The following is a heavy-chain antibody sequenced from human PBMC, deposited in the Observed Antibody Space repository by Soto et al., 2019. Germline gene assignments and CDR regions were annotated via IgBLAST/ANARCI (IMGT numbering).Heavy chain of an antibody. CDR1: GFILSDCA. Sequence: EVQLVESGGGLVQPGGSLRLSCATSGFILSDCAMNWVRQAPGKGLEGVSYISSSSSVIDYADSVKGRFTVSRDNARNSLYLQMNSLRAEDTAVYYCARDLSWGSNWYYYMGVWGKGTTVTVSS. D-gene: IGHD7-27*01. CDR2: ISSSSSVI. V-gene: IGHV3-48*01. CDR3: ARDLSWGSNWYYYMGV. J-gene: IGHJ6*03.